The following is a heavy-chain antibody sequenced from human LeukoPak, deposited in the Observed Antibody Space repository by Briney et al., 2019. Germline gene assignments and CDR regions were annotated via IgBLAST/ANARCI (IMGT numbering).Heavy chain of an antibody. V-gene: IGHV3-21*01. Sequence: GGSLRLSCVASGFSFSYHGMNWVRLAPGKGLEWVSGVSPPGGGTYYADSVKGRFTISRDNAKNSLYLQMNSLRAEDTAVYYCARARCRGPILCAFDIWGQGTMVTVSS. D-gene: IGHD2/OR15-2a*01. CDR3: ARARCRGPILCAFDI. CDR1: GFSFSYHG. CDR2: VSPPGGGT. J-gene: IGHJ3*02.